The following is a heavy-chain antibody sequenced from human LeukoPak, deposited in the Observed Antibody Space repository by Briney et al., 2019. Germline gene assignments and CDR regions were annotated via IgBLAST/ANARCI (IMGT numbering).Heavy chain of an antibody. CDR1: GFTFSSYE. D-gene: IGHD4-17*01. CDR3: ARESRDYGDYPPLPYGMDV. Sequence: GGSLRLSCAASGFTFSSYEMNWVRQAPGKGLEWVSYISSSGSTIYYADSVKGRFTISRDNAKNSLCLQMNSLRAEDTAVYYCARESRDYGDYPPLPYGMDVWGQGTTVTVSS. V-gene: IGHV3-48*03. J-gene: IGHJ6*02. CDR2: ISSSGSTI.